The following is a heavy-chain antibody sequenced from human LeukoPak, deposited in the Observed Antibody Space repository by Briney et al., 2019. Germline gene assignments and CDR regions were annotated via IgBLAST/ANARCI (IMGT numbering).Heavy chain of an antibody. D-gene: IGHD2-2*01. CDR2: IYSGGST. CDR3: ARDVIDCSSTSCSNWFDP. CDR1: GFTFSSYA. Sequence: GGSLRLSCAASGFTFSSYAMSWVRQAPGKGLEWVSVIYSGGSTYYADSVKGRFTISRDNSKNTLYLQMNSLRAEDTAVYYCARDVIDCSSTSCSNWFDPWGQGTLVTVSS. J-gene: IGHJ5*02. V-gene: IGHV3-53*01.